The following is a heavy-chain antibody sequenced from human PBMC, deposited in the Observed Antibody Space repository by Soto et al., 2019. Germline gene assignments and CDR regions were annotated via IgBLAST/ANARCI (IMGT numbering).Heavy chain of an antibody. J-gene: IGHJ6*02. Sequence: ASVKVSCEASGYTFTSYGISWVRQAPGQGLDWMGWISAYNGNTKYAQDLQGRVTMTTDTSTSTAYMELRSLRSDDTAVYYCARFSGGSYNTYYFYYGMDVWGQGTTVTVSS. CDR3: ARFSGGSYNTYYFYYGMDV. D-gene: IGHD2-15*01. CDR1: GYTFTSYG. CDR2: ISAYNGNT. V-gene: IGHV1-18*01.